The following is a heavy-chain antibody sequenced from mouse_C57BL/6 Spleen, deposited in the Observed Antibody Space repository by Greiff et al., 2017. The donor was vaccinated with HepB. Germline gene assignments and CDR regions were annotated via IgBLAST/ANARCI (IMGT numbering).Heavy chain of an antibody. CDR2: IYPGSGST. Sequence: QVQLKQPGAELVKPGASVKMSCKASGYTFTSYWITWVKQRPGQGLEWIGDIYPGSGSTNYNEKFKSKATLTVDTSSSTAYMQLSSLTSEDSAVYYCARGPKLGEWAMDYWGQGTSVTVSS. V-gene: IGHV1-55*01. D-gene: IGHD4-1*01. CDR1: GYTFTSYW. J-gene: IGHJ4*01. CDR3: ARGPKLGEWAMDY.